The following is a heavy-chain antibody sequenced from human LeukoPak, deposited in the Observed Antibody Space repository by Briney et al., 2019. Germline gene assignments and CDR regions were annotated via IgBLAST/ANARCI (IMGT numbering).Heavy chain of an antibody. CDR3: ARGHVVVPWQGYYGMDV. J-gene: IGHJ6*02. CDR1: GYTFTSYG. Sequence: GASVKVSCKASGYTFTSYGISWVRQAPGQGLEWMGWISAYNGNTNYAQKLQGRVTMTTDTSTSTAYMELRSLRSDDTAVYYCARGHVVVPWQGYYGMDVWGQGTTVTVSS. D-gene: IGHD2-15*01. CDR2: ISAYNGNT. V-gene: IGHV1-18*01.